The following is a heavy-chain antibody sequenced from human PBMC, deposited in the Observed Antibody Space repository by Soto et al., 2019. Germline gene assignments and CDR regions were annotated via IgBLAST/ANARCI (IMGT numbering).Heavy chain of an antibody. D-gene: IGHD2-21*02. J-gene: IGHJ6*02. CDR2: LYNSGST. CDR1: GGSIRSYY. CDR3: ARDLWGYCGTDCYPLDV. V-gene: IGHV4-59*01. Sequence: KLSETLSLTCTVSGGSIRSYYWSWIRQAPGKGLEWIGYLYNSGSTVYNPSLKSRVTITVDTSKNQFSLKLNSVTAADTAVYYCARDLWGYCGTDCYPLDVWGQGTTVTVSS.